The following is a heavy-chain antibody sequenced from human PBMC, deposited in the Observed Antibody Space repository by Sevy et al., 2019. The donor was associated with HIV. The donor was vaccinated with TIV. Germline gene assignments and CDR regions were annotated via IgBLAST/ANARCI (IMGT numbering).Heavy chain of an antibody. CDR2: INQEGSEK. V-gene: IGHV3-7*04. D-gene: IGHD5-12*01. J-gene: IGHJ4*02. CDR3: ARALASSDGH. CDR1: GFTFSSYW. Sequence: GGSLRLSCAASGFTFSSYWMHWVRQAPGKGLEWVANINQEGSEKYYVDSVKGRFTISRDNAKNSLFLQMNSLRAEDTAVYYCARALASSDGHWGQGTLVTVSS.